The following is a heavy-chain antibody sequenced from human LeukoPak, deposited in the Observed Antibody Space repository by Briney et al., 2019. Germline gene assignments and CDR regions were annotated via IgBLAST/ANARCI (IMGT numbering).Heavy chain of an antibody. CDR2: IYYTGGT. J-gene: IGHJ4*02. CDR3: ARHGGTRVTLVEVYYFDY. Sequence: SETLSLTCTVSGGSISSSSYYWGWIRQPPGKGLEWIGSIYYTGGTFYSPSLKSRVTISVDTSKNQFSLKLSSVTAADTAVYYCARHGGTRVTLVEVYYFDYWGQGTLVTVSS. D-gene: IGHD4-11*01. V-gene: IGHV4-39*01. CDR1: GGSISSSSYY.